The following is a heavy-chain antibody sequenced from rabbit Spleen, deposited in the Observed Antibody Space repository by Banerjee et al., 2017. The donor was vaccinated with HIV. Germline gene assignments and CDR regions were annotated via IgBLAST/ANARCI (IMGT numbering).Heavy chain of an antibody. D-gene: IGHD1-1*01. CDR2: INTATGKD. V-gene: IGHV1S45*01. J-gene: IGHJ4*01. Sequence: QEQLEESGRGLVKPEGSLTLTCKASGFSFSDRDVMCWVRQAPGKGLEWVACINTATGKDVYANWAKGRFTISKTSSTTVTLQMNSLTAADTATYFCARDLVGVIGWNFNLLGPGTLVTVS. CDR3: ARDLVGVIGWNFNL. CDR1: GFSFSDRDV.